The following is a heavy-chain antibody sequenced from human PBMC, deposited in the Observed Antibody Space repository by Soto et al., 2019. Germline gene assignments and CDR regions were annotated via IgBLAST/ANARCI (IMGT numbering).Heavy chain of an antibody. D-gene: IGHD3-22*01. CDR3: ARGLDYYDTSGYYPDAFAI. J-gene: IGHJ3*02. V-gene: IGHV4-30-4*02. CDR1: GCAISSGDYY. CDR2: IYDSGRT. Sequence: SDTLSLTCTVSGCAISSGDYYWSWIRQPPGKGLEWIGDIYDSGRTYDNPSLKSRVTISVDTSKSQFSLNLSSVTAADTAVYYCARGLDYYDTSGYYPDAFAIWGQGTMVPASS.